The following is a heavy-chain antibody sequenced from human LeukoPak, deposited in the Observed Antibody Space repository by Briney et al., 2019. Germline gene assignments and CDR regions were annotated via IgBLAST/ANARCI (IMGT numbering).Heavy chain of an antibody. D-gene: IGHD4-17*01. CDR3: APRRPHYGDSVD. V-gene: IGHV3-23*01. CDR1: GFTFSDYA. CDR2: IDDKGGDP. Sequence: PGGSLRLSCEASGFTFSDYAMSWVRQAPGKGLEGVSSIDDKGGDPLYANFVKGRFTVSRDNSRNTLYLQMNTLRVEDTAMYYCAPRRPHYGDSVDGGPGTLVTV. J-gene: IGHJ4*02.